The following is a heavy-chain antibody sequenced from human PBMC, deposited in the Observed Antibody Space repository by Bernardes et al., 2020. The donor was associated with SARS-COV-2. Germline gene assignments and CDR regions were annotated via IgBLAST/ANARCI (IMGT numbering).Heavy chain of an antibody. CDR3: ARVGPIMITFGGVIEHYYYYGMDV. V-gene: IGHV1-18*01. J-gene: IGHJ6*02. CDR2: ISAYNGNT. CDR1: GYTFTSYG. Sequence: ASVKVSCKASGYTFTSYGISWVRQAPGQGLEWMGWISAYNGNTNYAQKLQGRVTMTTDTSTSTAYMELRSLRSDDTAVYYCARVGPIMITFGGVIEHYYYYGMDVWGQGTTVTVSS. D-gene: IGHD3-16*02.